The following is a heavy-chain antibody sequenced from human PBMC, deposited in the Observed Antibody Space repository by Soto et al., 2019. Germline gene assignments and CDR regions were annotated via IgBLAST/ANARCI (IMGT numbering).Heavy chain of an antibody. CDR1: GGSISSSSYY. V-gene: IGHV4-39*01. D-gene: IGHD2-15*01. Sequence: PSETLSLTCTVSGGSISSSSYYWGWIRQPPGKGLEWIGSIYYSGGTYYNPSLKSRVTISVDTSKNQFSLKLSSVTAADTAVYYCAIHSVIGYCSGGSCYGGIDPWGQGTLVTVSS. CDR2: IYYSGGT. CDR3: AIHSVIGYCSGGSCYGGIDP. J-gene: IGHJ5*02.